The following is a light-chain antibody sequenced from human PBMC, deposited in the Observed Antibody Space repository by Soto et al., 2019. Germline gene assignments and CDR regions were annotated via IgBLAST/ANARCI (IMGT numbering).Light chain of an antibody. CDR2: SNS. J-gene: IGLJ1*01. CDR1: SSNIGSNT. V-gene: IGLV1-44*01. Sequence: QSVLTQPPSASGTPGQRVTISCSGSSSNIGSNTVNWYQQLPGTAPTLLMYSNSQRPSGVPDRFSGSKTGTSASLAISGLQSEDEAHYYCAAWDDSLNGYVFGTGTKLTVL. CDR3: AAWDDSLNGYV.